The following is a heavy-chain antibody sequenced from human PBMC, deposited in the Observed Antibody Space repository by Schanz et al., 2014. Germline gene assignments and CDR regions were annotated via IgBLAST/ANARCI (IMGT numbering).Heavy chain of an antibody. CDR3: ARGGYSSGWYDRDIAHFDD. Sequence: QVQLVQSGAEVKKPGASVKVSCKASGYTFTSDSMHWVRQAPGQGLEWMGMINPSGGSTTYAQKFQGRVTMTTDTSTSTAYMELRSLRADDTAVYYCARGGYSSGWYDRDIAHFDDGGQGTLVTDS. CDR2: INPSGGST. V-gene: IGHV1-46*01. D-gene: IGHD6-19*01. CDR1: GYTFTSDS. J-gene: IGHJ4*02.